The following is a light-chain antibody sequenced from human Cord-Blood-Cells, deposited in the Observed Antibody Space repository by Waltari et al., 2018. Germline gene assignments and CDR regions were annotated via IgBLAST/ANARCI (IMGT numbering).Light chain of an antibody. V-gene: IGKV3-15*01. CDR3: QQYKNWPRT. CDR1: QSVSSN. CDR2: GAS. Sequence: EIVMTQSPATLSVSPGERDNPSCRASQSVSSNSAWYQQKPGQAPRLLSYGASTRATGIPARFSGSGSGTEFTLTISSLQSEDFAVYDCQQYKNWPRTFGQGTKVEIK. J-gene: IGKJ1*01.